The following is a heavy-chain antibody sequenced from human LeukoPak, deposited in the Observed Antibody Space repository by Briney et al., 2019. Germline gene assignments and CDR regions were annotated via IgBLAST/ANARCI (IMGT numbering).Heavy chain of an antibody. J-gene: IGHJ4*02. CDR2: ISAYNGNT. D-gene: IGHD2-21*01. CDR1: GYTFTGYY. CDR3: ARSSSVTIPGYYFDY. Sequence: ASVKVSCKASGYTFTGYYMHWVRQAPGQGLEWMGWISAYNGNTNYAQKLQGRVTMTTDTSTSTAYTELRSLRSDDTAVYYCARSSSVTIPGYYFDYWGQGTLVTVSS. V-gene: IGHV1-18*04.